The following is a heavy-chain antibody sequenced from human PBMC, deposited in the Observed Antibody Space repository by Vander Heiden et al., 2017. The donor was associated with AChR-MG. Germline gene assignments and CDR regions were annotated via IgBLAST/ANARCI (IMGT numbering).Heavy chain of an antibody. J-gene: IGHJ4*02. V-gene: IGHV3-30-3*01. CDR1: GFTFSSYA. CDR3: ARDYRDIVVVPAAPSL. CDR2: ISYEGSNK. D-gene: IGHD2-2*01. Sequence: QVQLVEPGGGVLQPWWSLRLSCAASGFTFSSYARHWVRQAPGKGLEWVAVISYEGSNKYYADSVKGRFTISRDNSKNTRYLQMNRLRAEDTAVYYCARDYRDIVVVPAAPSLWGQGTLVTVSS.